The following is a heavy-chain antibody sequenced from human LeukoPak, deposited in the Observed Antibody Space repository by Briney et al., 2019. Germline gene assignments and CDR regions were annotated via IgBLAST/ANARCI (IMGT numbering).Heavy chain of an antibody. V-gene: IGHV3-33*01. CDR1: VFTFSSYG. CDR2: IWYDGSNK. J-gene: IGHJ4*02. CDR3: AREGGVAVAGAFDY. Sequence: GGSLRLSCAASVFTFSSYGMHGARQAPGKGLEWVAVIWYDGSNKYYADSVKGRFTISRDNSKNTLYLQMNSLRAEDTAVYYCAREGGVAVAGAFDYWGQGTLVTVSS. D-gene: IGHD6-19*01.